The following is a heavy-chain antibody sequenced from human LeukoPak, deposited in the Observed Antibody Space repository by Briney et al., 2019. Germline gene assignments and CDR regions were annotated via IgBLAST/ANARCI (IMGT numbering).Heavy chain of an antibody. CDR1: GYTFTSYG. V-gene: IGHV1-18*01. Sequence: GASVKVSCKASGYTFTSYGISWVRQASGQGLEWMGWISPYNGDTKYGQKLQGRVTMTTDTSTSTAYMELRSLRSDDTAVYYCARVGERWLQSKYYYNGMDVWGQGTTVTVSS. CDR2: ISPYNGDT. CDR3: ARVGERWLQSKYYYNGMDV. D-gene: IGHD5-24*01. J-gene: IGHJ6*02.